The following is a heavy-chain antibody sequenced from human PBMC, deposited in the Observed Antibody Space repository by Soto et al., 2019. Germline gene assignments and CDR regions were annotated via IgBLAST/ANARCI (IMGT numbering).Heavy chain of an antibody. D-gene: IGHD3-10*01. V-gene: IGHV4-39*01. CDR3: ARGGSGTWQWFDP. CDR1: GASFSNFSYF. J-gene: IGHJ5*02. Sequence: QLQLQESGPGLVKPSETLFLTCTVAGASFSNFSYFWVWLLQPPGKGLEWIGSIHYSGTTYYSPSLKSRAPLYVDTSKNQFFLKLNSLPASDTAVDSCARGGSGTWQWFDPWGQGTLVTVSS. CDR2: IHYSGTT.